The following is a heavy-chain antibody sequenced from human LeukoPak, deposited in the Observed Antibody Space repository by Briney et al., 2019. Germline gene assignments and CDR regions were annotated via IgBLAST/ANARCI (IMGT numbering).Heavy chain of an antibody. CDR3: ATTNWNDGGYYFDY. CDR1: GASINSGSYY. V-gene: IGHV4-61*02. CDR2: IYTTGST. J-gene: IGHJ4*02. Sequence: PSETLSLTCTVSGASINSGSYYWAWIRQPAGKGLEWIGRIYTTGSTNYNPSLKSRVTVSVDTSKNQFSLKLSSVTAADTAVYYCATTNWNDGGYYFDYWGQGTLATVSS. D-gene: IGHD1-1*01.